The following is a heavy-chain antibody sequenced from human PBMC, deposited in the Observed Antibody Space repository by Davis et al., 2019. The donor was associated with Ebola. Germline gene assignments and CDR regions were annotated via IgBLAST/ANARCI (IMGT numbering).Heavy chain of an antibody. CDR3: ARGSSKAYYYYCMDV. CDR2: INACNCNT. J-gene: IGHJ6*02. V-gene: IGHV1-3*01. D-gene: IGHD6-6*01. CDR1: RYTFTSYA. Sequence: AASVKVSCKASRYTFTSYAMHWVRQAPGQTLHWIGSINACNCNTKYSHKFQGRVTITRDTNASTAYMELSSLRSEDTAVYYCARGSSKAYYYYCMDVWGQGTTVTVSS.